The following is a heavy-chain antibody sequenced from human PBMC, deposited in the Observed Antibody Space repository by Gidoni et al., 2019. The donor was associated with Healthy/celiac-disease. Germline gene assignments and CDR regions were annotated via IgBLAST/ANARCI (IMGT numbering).Heavy chain of an antibody. CDR2: ISWNSGSI. CDR1: GFTFDDYA. Sequence: EVQLVESGGGLVQPGRSLRLSCAASGFTFDDYAMHWVRQAPGKGLELVSGISWNSGSIGYADSVKGRFTISRDNAKNSLYLQMNSLRAEDTALYYCAKAQRDYYDSSGYYYNWFDPWGQGTLVTVSS. V-gene: IGHV3-9*01. CDR3: AKAQRDYYDSSGYYYNWFDP. D-gene: IGHD3-22*01. J-gene: IGHJ5*02.